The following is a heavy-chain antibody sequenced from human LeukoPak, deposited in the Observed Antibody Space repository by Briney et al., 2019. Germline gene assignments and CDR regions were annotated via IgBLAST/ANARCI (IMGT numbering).Heavy chain of an antibody. Sequence: ASVKVSCKASGGTFSSYAISWVRQAPGQGLEWMGWISAYNGNTNYAQKLQGRVTMTTDTSTSTAYMELRSLRSDDTAVYYCARGPLWIDIAVAGTFGFDYWGRGTLVTVSS. CDR1: GGTFSSYA. J-gene: IGHJ4*02. D-gene: IGHD6-19*01. CDR2: ISAYNGNT. CDR3: ARGPLWIDIAVAGTFGFDY. V-gene: IGHV1-18*01.